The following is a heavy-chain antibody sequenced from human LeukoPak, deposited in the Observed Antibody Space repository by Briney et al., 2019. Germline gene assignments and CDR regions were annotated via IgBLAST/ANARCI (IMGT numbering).Heavy chain of an antibody. CDR3: ARDGGYSGYDVYYYYGMDV. D-gene: IGHD5-12*01. Sequence: PSETLSLTCTVSGGSISSYYWSWIRQPPGKGLEWIGYIYYSGSTKYNPSLKSRVTISVDTSKNQFSLKLSSVTAADTAVYYCARDGGYSGYDVYYYYGMDVWGQGTTVTVS. CDR1: GGSISSYY. CDR2: IYYSGST. V-gene: IGHV4-59*01. J-gene: IGHJ6*02.